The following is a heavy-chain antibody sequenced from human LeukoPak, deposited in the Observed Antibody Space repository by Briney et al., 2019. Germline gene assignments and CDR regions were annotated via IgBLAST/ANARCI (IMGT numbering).Heavy chain of an antibody. J-gene: IGHJ6*03. CDR2: ISSSSTI. CDR1: GFTFSTYN. CDR3: ARSSGWYHRGPDYYYYYMDV. Sequence: GGSLRLSCAASGFTFSTYNMNWVRQAPGKGLEWVSYISSSSTIYYANSVKGRFTISRDNAKNSLYLQMNSLRAEDTAVYYCARSSGWYHRGPDYYYYYMDVWGKGTTVTVS. D-gene: IGHD6-19*01. V-gene: IGHV3-48*01.